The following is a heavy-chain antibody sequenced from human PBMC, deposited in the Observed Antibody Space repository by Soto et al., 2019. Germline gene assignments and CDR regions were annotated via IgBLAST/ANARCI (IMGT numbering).Heavy chain of an antibody. CDR1: GYSFTDYH. CDR2: INPNSGGT. Sequence: GASVKVSCKASGYSFTDYHIHWVRQAPGQGLEWMGWINPNSGGTNYAQKFQGRVTMTRDTSISTAYMELSRLRSDDTAVYYCAREGYCSGGSCQHRYNWFDPWGQGTLVTVSS. V-gene: IGHV1-2*02. CDR3: AREGYCSGGSCQHRYNWFDP. J-gene: IGHJ5*02. D-gene: IGHD2-15*01.